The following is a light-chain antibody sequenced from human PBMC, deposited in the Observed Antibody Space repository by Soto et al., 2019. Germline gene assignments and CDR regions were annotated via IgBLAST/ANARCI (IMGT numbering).Light chain of an antibody. J-gene: IGKJ1*01. CDR1: QSISSY. CDR3: QQSYSTLWT. CDR2: AAS. V-gene: IGKV1-39*01. Sequence: DIQMTQSPSSLSASVGDRVTITCRASQSISSYLNWYQQKPGKAPKLLIYAASSLQSGVPSRFSGSGSGTDFPLTISSLQPEDFATYYCQQSYSTLWTFVQGTKVEIK.